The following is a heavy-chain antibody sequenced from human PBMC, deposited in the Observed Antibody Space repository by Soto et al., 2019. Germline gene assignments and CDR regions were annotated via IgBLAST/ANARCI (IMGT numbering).Heavy chain of an antibody. CDR2: LCYSGRT. CDR1: GGSLSSGDYY. V-gene: IGHV4-30-4*01. J-gene: IGHJ3*02. Sequence: PSETLSLNCPVSGGSLSSGDYYWGWIRQPPGTGLEWIGYLCYSGRTYYNPSLTSRHTISVVTSTNQFAVKLCSVTADDTAVYYWASALRVGKLTSYDAFDIWCQGTMVTVSS. CDR3: ASALRVGKLTSYDAFDI. D-gene: IGHD3-16*02.